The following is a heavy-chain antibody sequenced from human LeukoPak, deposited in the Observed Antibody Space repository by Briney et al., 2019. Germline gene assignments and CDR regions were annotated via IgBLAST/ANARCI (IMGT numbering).Heavy chain of an antibody. Sequence: SGGSLRLSCAASGFTFSSYWMSWVRQAPGKGLEWVANIKQDGSEKYYVDSVKGRFTISRDNSKNTLYLQMNSLRAEDTAVYYCARDLSSHYYDSSGYEYWGQGTLVTVSS. D-gene: IGHD3-22*01. V-gene: IGHV3-7*01. CDR3: ARDLSSHYYDSSGYEY. J-gene: IGHJ4*02. CDR2: IKQDGSEK. CDR1: GFTFSSYW.